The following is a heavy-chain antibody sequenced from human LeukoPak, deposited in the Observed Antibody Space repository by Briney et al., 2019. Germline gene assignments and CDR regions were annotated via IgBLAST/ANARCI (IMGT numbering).Heavy chain of an antibody. Sequence: SSETLSLTCTVSGGSINSGDYYWSWIRQPPGKGLEWIGYIYYSGSTYYNPSLKSRVTISVDTSKNQFSLRLSSVTAADTALYYCARIGAAAGGYWGQGTLVTVSS. CDR3: ARIGAAAGGY. D-gene: IGHD6-13*01. CDR2: IYYSGST. CDR1: GGSINSGDYY. V-gene: IGHV4-30-4*08. J-gene: IGHJ4*02.